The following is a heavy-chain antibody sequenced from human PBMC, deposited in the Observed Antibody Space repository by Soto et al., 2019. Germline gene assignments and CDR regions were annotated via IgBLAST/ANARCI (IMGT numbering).Heavy chain of an antibody. CDR1: GGSISSYY. V-gene: IGHV4-59*01. J-gene: IGHJ4*02. CDR3: ARDGAPGRGLCLGELSL. CDR2: IYYSGST. Sequence: PSETLSLTCTVSGGSISSYYWSWIRQPPGKGLEWIGYIYYSGSTNYNPSLKSRVTISVDTSKNQFSLKLSSVTAADTAVYYCARDGAPGRGLCLGELSLWGQGTLVTVSS. D-gene: IGHD3-16*02.